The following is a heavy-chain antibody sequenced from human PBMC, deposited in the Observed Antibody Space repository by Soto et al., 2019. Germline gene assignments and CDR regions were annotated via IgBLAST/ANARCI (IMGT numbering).Heavy chain of an antibody. CDR2: VYYSGST. CDR3: ARASYYSDSFGYFLDY. CDR1: CGSISPYY. V-gene: IGHV4-59*01. Sequence: SDTLSLTCTVSCGSISPYYWSWIRQPPGKGLEWIGYVYYSGSTNYNPSLKSRVTISVDTSKNQCSLKLSSVTAADTAVYYCARASYYSDSFGYFLDYWGQGTLVTVSS. J-gene: IGHJ4*02. D-gene: IGHD3-22*01.